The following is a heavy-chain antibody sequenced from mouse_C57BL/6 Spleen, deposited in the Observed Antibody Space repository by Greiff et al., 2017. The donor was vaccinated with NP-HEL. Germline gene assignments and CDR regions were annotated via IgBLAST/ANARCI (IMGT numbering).Heavy chain of an antibody. CDR1: GFSLTSYG. D-gene: IGHD2-5*01. CDR2: IWRGGST. Sequence: QVQLQQSGPGLVQPSQSLSITCTVSGFSLTSYGVHWVRQSPGKGLEWLGVIWRGGSTDYNAAFMSRLSITKDNSKSQVFFKMNSLQADDTAIYYCAKNSHYSNNYAMDYWGQGTSVTVSS. V-gene: IGHV2-5*01. CDR3: AKNSHYSNNYAMDY. J-gene: IGHJ4*01.